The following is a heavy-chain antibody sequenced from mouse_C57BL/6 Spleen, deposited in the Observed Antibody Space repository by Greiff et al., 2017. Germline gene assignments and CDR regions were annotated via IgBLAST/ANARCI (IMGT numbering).Heavy chain of an antibody. J-gene: IGHJ2*01. V-gene: IGHV5-9-1*02. D-gene: IGHD4-1*01. CDR1: GFTFSSYA. CDR3: TRLGRYYFDY. Sequence: EVQLVESGAGLVKPGGSLKLSCAASGFTFSSYAMSWVRQTPGKGLEWVAYICSGGGYIYYADTVKGRFTISKDNASNTLDLQMSGRKSEDTAMYYCTRLGRYYFDYWGQGTTLTVSS. CDR2: ICSGGGYI.